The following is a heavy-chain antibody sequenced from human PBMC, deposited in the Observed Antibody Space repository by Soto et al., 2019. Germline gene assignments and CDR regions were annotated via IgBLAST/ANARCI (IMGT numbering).Heavy chain of an antibody. D-gene: IGHD6-6*01. Sequence: ESLKTSCEGSGDSFTSYWIGWVRQIPGKGLEWMGIIYPGDSDTRYSPSFQGQVTISADKSISTAYLQWSSLKASDTAIYYCARYEQLVSFYYYDMDVWGQGTTVTVSS. J-gene: IGHJ6*02. CDR1: GDSFTSYW. CDR3: ARYEQLVSFYYYDMDV. CDR2: IYPGDSDT. V-gene: IGHV5-51*01.